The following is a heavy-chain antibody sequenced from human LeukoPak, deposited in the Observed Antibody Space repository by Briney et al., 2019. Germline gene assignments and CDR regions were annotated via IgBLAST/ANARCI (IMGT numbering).Heavy chain of an antibody. CDR2: ISGGAGST. V-gene: IGHV3-23*01. J-gene: IGHJ4*02. Sequence: GGSLRLSCAASGFTFNNYAMSWVRQAPGKGLEWVSIISGGAGSTYYADSLKGRFTISRDNSKNTLYLQMNSLRAEDTAMYYCARGMGASTYYFDYWGQGTLVAVSS. D-gene: IGHD3-16*01. CDR1: GFTFNNYA. CDR3: ARGMGASTYYFDY.